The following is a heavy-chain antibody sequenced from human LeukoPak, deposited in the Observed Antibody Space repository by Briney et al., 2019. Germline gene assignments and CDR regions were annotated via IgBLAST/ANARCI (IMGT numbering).Heavy chain of an antibody. Sequence: GASVKVSCKTSGYIFTDYYIHWVRQAPGQGLEWVGWINPNSGGTNYAQKFQGRVTITRNTFISTAYMELSSLRSEDTAVYYCARTVRGVSKYYFDYWGQGTLVTVSS. D-gene: IGHD3-10*01. V-gene: IGHV1-2*02. CDR1: GYIFTDYY. CDR3: ARTVRGVSKYYFDY. J-gene: IGHJ4*02. CDR2: INPNSGGT.